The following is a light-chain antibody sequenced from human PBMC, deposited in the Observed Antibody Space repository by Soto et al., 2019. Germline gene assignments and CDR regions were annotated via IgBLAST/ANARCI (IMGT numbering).Light chain of an antibody. Sequence: DIVMTQSPLSLPVTPGEPASISCRSSQSLLHSNGYNYLDWYLQKPGQSPQLLIYLGSNRSSGVPDRFSGCGSGTDFTLKISRVEAEDVGVYYCMQPLQTPRTFGQGTKVEIK. V-gene: IGKV2-28*01. CDR3: MQPLQTPRT. CDR1: QSLLHSNGYNY. CDR2: LGS. J-gene: IGKJ1*01.